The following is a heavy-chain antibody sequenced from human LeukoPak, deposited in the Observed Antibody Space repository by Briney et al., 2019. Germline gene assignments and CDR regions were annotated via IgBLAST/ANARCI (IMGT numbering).Heavy chain of an antibody. J-gene: IGHJ4*02. D-gene: IGHD2-2*01. CDR3: AKVIDCSSTSCYLPFYYFDY. CDR2: IYSGGST. V-gene: IGHV3-66*01. Sequence: GGSLRLSCAASGFTVSSNYMSWVRQAPGKGLEWVSVIYSGGSTYYADSVRGRFTISRDNSKNTLYLRMNSLRAEDTAVYYCAKVIDCSSTSCYLPFYYFDYWGQGTLVTVSS. CDR1: GFTVSSNY.